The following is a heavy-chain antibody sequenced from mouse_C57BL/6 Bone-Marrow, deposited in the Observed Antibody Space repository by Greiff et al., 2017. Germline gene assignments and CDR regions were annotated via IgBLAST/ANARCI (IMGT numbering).Heavy chain of an antibody. CDR2: IWSGGST. CDR1: GFSLTSYG. CDR3: TGIYFCAMDY. Sequence: QVQLQQSGPGLVQPSQSLSITCTVSGFSLTSYGVHWVRQSPGQGLEWLGVIWSGGSTDYNAAFISRLGISKDNSKSQVIFQMNSLHADDTAIYYCTGIYFCAMDYWGQGTSVTVSS. J-gene: IGHJ4*01. V-gene: IGHV2-2*01. D-gene: IGHD2-1*01.